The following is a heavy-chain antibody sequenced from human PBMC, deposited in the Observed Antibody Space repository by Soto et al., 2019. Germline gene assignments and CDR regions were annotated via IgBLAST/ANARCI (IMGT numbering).Heavy chain of an antibody. CDR3: ARGRDMITFGGVTD. CDR2: ISHDGSNK. J-gene: IGHJ1*01. D-gene: IGHD3-16*01. Sequence: QVQLVESGGGVVQPGRSLRLSCAASGFTFSSYAMHWVRQAPGKGLEWVAVISHDGSNKYYADSVKGRFTISRDNSKNTLYLQMNSLRAEDTAVYYCARGRDMITFGGVTDGGQGTLVTVSS. V-gene: IGHV3-30-3*01. CDR1: GFTFSSYA.